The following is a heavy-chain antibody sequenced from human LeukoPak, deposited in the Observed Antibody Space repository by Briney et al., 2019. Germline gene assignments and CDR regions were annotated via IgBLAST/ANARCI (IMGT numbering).Heavy chain of an antibody. V-gene: IGHV4-59*01. D-gene: IGHD4-17*01. CDR1: GGSISSYY. Sequence: SETLSLTCTVSGGSISSYYWSWIRQPPGKGLEWIGYIYYSGSTNYNPSLKSRVTISVDTSKNQFSLKLSSVTAADTAVYYCARAYGEGYYYYYMDVWGKGTTVTISS. J-gene: IGHJ6*03. CDR3: ARAYGEGYYYYYMDV. CDR2: IYYSGST.